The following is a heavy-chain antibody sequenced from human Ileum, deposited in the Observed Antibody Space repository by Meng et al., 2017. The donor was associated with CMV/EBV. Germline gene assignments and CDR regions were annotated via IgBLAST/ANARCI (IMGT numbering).Heavy chain of an antibody. CDR1: GFTFSNFA. D-gene: IGHD3-16*01. Sequence: GGSLRLSCTVSGFTFSNFAMHWVRQAPGKGLEWLTFIQYDGYNKFYATSVKGRFTISRDNSKNTVYLQMNGLRPEGTAVYFCAKDFRLRGTGGHVGATFDMWGQGTMVTVSS. CDR2: IQYDGYNK. J-gene: IGHJ3*02. V-gene: IGHV3-30*02. CDR3: AKDFRLRGTGGHVGATFDM.